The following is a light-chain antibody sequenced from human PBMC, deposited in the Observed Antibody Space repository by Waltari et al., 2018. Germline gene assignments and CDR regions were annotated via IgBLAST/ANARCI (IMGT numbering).Light chain of an antibody. CDR2: GVS. J-gene: IGLJ1*01. CDR1: SSDVGGYNY. Sequence: QSALTQPASVSGSPGQSITISCTGTSSDVGGYNYVSWYQQYPGKAPQLMIFGVSYRPSGISNRFSGSTSGNSAILTISGLQAEDGADYYCSSYTSTKTGVFGTGTKVTVL. CDR3: SSYTSTKTGV. V-gene: IGLV2-14*01.